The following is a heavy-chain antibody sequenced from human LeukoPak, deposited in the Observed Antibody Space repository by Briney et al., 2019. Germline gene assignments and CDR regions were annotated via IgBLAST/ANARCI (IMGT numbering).Heavy chain of an antibody. CDR1: GESFSGHY. CDR3: ARPRYGSGSLDS. J-gene: IGHJ4*02. CDR2: INHSGST. V-gene: IGHV4-34*01. Sequence: SSETLSLTCAVYGESFSGHYWTWIRQPPGKGLKWIGEINHSGSTTSNPSLNNRVTISVDTSKNQFSLKLTSVTAADTAVYYCARPRYGSGSLDSWGQGTLVTVSS. D-gene: IGHD3-10*01.